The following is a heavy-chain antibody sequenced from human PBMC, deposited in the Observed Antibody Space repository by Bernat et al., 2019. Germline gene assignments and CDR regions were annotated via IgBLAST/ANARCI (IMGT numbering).Heavy chain of an antibody. CDR3: AKDHNWRHYYYYGMDV. Sequence: EVQLVESGGVVVQPGGSLRLSCAASGFTFDDYTMHWVRQAPGKGLEWVSLISWDGGSTYYADSVKGRFTISRDNSKNSLYLQMNSLRTEDTALYYCAKDHNWRHYYYYGMDVWGQGTTVTVSS. J-gene: IGHJ6*02. V-gene: IGHV3-43*01. CDR1: GFTFDDYT. D-gene: IGHD1-20*01. CDR2: ISWDGGST.